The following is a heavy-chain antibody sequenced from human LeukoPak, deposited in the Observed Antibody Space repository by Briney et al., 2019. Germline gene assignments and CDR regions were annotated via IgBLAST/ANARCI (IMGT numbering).Heavy chain of an antibody. J-gene: IGHJ4*02. D-gene: IGHD6-13*01. CDR2: IYYSGST. V-gene: IGHV4-39*01. CDR3: ARQTGYSSSWHFDY. Sequence: SENLSLTCTVSGGSISSSSYYWGWIRQPPGKGLEWIGSIYYSGSTYYNPSLKSRVTISVDTSKNQFSLKLSSVTAADTAVYYCARQTGYSSSWHFDYWGQGTLVTVSS. CDR1: GGSISSSSYY.